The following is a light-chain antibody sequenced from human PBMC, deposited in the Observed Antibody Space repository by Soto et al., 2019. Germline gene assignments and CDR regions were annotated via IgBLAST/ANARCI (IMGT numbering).Light chain of an antibody. J-gene: IGKJ2*01. Sequence: DIQMTQSLSTLSASVGDSVTVTCRASQSIRSWLAWYQQKPGKAPNLLIYDASSLEIGVPSRFSGSGSGIEFSLTIRSLQADEFASYCCQQHDSYPYTFGRGTKVEI. CDR1: QSIRSW. V-gene: IGKV1-5*01. CDR2: DAS. CDR3: QQHDSYPYT.